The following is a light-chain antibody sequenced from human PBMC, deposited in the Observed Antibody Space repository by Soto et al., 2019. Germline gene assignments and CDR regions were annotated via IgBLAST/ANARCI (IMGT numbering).Light chain of an antibody. CDR1: QIISNNY. CDR3: QQYVTSPWT. J-gene: IGKJ1*01. Sequence: EIVLTQSPGTLSLSPGERATLSCRASQIISNNYLAWYQQKPGQTPRVLIYGASSRVTGIPDRFSGSGSGTDFTLTITRLEPEDFAVYYCQQYVTSPWTFGQGTKVDIK. V-gene: IGKV3-20*01. CDR2: GAS.